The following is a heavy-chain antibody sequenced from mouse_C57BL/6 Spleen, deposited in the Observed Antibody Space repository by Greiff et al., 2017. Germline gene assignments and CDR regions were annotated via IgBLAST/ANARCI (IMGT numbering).Heavy chain of an antibody. D-gene: IGHD1-1*01. J-gene: IGHJ1*03. CDR2: INPSSGYT. V-gene: IGHV1-4*01. CDR1: GYTFTSYT. CDR3: ARSENYGSSPYWYFDV. Sequence: QVQLQQSGAELARPGASVKMSCKASGYTFTSYTMHWVNQRPGQGLEWIGYINPSSGYTKYNQKFKDKATLTADKSSSTAYMQLSSLTSEDSAVYYCARSENYGSSPYWYFDVWGTGTTVTVSS.